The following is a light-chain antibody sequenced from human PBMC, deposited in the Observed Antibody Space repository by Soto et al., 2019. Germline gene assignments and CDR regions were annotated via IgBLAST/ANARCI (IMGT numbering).Light chain of an antibody. CDR1: SSDVGGYNY. CDR3: SSYTRSSTWV. Sequence: QSALTQPASVSGSPGQSITISCTGTSSDVGGYNYVSWYQHHPGKAPKLMIYEVADRPSGVSNRFSGSKSGNTASLTISGLQAEDEADYYCSSYTRSSTWVFGGGTQLT. V-gene: IGLV2-14*01. CDR2: EVA. J-gene: IGLJ3*02.